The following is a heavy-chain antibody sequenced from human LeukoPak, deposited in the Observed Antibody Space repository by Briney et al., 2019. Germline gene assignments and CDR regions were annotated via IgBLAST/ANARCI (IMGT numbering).Heavy chain of an antibody. CDR3: AGRGSSSGTFDI. V-gene: IGHV4-61*02. CDR2: IYTSGGT. Sequence: SETLSLTCTVSGGSITNLNYYWTWIRQPAGKRMEWIGRIYTSGGTNYNPSLRSRVTMSVDKSKNQISLNLASLTAADTALYYCAGRGSSSGTFDIWGPGTFVTVSS. D-gene: IGHD2-2*01. J-gene: IGHJ3*02. CDR1: GGSITNLNYY.